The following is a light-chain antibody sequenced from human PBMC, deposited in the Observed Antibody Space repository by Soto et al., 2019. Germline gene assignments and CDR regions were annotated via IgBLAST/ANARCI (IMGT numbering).Light chain of an antibody. V-gene: IGKV3-15*01. CDR2: GAS. CDR3: QQYNSWPLT. J-gene: IGKJ4*01. Sequence: EIVMTPSPATLSVSPGERATLSCRASQSVSSNLAWYQQKPGQAPRLLIYGASTRATGIPDRFSGSGSGTEFTLTISSLQSEDFAVYYCQQYNSWPLTFGGGTKVDIK. CDR1: QSVSSN.